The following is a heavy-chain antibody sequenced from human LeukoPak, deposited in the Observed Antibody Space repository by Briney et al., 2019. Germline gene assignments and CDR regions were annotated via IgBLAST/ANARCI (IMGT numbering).Heavy chain of an antibody. Sequence: TSETLSLTCTVSGGSVSNGSYYWSWIRQPPGKGLESIVYIYYSGSTNYNPSLKSRVTISVDTSKDQFSLQLSSVTAADTAVYYCARDSRITIFSSNYYYYGMDVWGQGTTVTVSS. CDR2: IYYSGST. V-gene: IGHV4-61*01. J-gene: IGHJ6*02. D-gene: IGHD3-9*01. CDR1: GGSVSNGSYY. CDR3: ARDSRITIFSSNYYYYGMDV.